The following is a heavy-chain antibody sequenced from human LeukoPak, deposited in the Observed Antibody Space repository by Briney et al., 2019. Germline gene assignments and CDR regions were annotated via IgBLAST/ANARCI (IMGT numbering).Heavy chain of an antibody. V-gene: IGHV3-23*01. CDR1: GFTFSSYA. D-gene: IGHD2-2*01. Sequence: GGSLRPSCAASGFTFSSYAMSWVRQAPGKGLEWVSAISGSGGSTYDADSVKGRFTISRDNSKNTLYLQMNSLRAEDTAVYYCANGLQGYCSSTSCSNFDYWGQGTLVTVSS. J-gene: IGHJ4*02. CDR3: ANGLQGYCSSTSCSNFDY. CDR2: ISGSGGST.